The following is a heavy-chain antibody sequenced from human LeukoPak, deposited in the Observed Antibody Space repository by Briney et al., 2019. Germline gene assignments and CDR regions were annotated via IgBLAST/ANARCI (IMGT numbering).Heavy chain of an antibody. CDR1: GYTFTSYG. CDR3: ARIAVAGTKTYYFDY. CDR2: ISAYNGNT. D-gene: IGHD6-19*01. Sequence: ASVKVSGKASGYTFTSYGISWVRQAPGQGLEWMGWISAYNGNTNYAQKLQGRVTMTTDTSTSTAYMELRSLRSDDTAVYYCARIAVAGTKTYYFDYWGQGTLVTVSS. V-gene: IGHV1-18*04. J-gene: IGHJ4*02.